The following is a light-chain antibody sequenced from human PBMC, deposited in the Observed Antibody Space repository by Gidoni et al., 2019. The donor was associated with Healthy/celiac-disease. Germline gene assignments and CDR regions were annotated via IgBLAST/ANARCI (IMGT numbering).Light chain of an antibody. CDR3: QQYDNLLRSS. CDR2: DAS. J-gene: IGKJ2*04. CDR1: QDISNY. V-gene: IGKV1-33*01. Sequence: DIQMTQSPSSLSASVGDRVTITCQASQDISNYLNWYQQKPGKAPKLLIYDASNLETGVPSRFSGSGSGTDFTFTISSLQPEDIATYYCQQYDNLLRSSFXXXTKLEIK.